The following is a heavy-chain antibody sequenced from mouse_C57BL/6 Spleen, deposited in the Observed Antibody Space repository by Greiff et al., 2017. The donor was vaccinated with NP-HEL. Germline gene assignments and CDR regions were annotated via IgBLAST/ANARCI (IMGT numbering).Heavy chain of an antibody. V-gene: IGHV1-78*01. D-gene: IGHD1-1*01. CDR3: GYGSSGYAMDY. CDR2: IYPRDGST. J-gene: IGHJ4*01. Sequence: QVQLQQSDAALVKPGASVKISCKVSGYTFTDHTIHWMQQRPDQGLEWIGYIYPRDGSTQYIEKFKCKATLTADKSSSTAYMQLNSLTSEDSAVYFCGYGSSGYAMDYWGQGTSVTVSS. CDR1: GYTFTDHT.